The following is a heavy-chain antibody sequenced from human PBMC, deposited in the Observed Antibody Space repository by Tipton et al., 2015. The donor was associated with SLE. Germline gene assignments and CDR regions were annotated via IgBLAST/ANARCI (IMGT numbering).Heavy chain of an antibody. CDR2: IHHKGST. CDR1: GGSISSGGHY. J-gene: IGHJ6*03. V-gene: IGHV4-31*03. Sequence: TLSLTCTVSGGSISSGGHYWSWIRQHPGKGLEWIGYIHHKGSTYYNPSLRSRLTISVDTSKNQFSLNLTSVTAAETAVYYCARNLWGFHFYDMDVWGKGTTVTVSS. D-gene: IGHD3-16*01. CDR3: ARNLWGFHFYDMDV.